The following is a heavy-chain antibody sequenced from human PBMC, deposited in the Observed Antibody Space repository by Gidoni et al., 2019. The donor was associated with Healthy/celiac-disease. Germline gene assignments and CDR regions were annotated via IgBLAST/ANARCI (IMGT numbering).Heavy chain of an antibody. CDR1: GFTFSNAW. V-gene: IGHV3-15*01. CDR3: TTASLGVAMIVPFDY. Sequence: EVQLVESGGGLVKPGGSLRLSCAASGFTFSNAWMSWVRQAPGKGLEWVGRIKSKTDGGTTDYAAHVKGRFTISRDDSKNTLYLQMNSLKTEDTAVYYCTTASLGVAMIVPFDYWGQGTLVTVSS. J-gene: IGHJ4*02. CDR2: IKSKTDGGTT. D-gene: IGHD3-22*01.